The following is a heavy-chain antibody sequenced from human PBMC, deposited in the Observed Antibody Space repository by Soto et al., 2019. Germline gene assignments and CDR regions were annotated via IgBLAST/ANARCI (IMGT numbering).Heavy chain of an antibody. V-gene: IGHV3-23*01. D-gene: IGHD6-19*01. CDR2: ITAYGDST. CDR1: GFTFSNYA. CDR3: AKDPLWYDSDWCPPHGFDP. Sequence: EVQLLESGGGFVQPGGSLRLSCAASGFTFSNYAMSWVRQAPGKGLEWVSAITAYGDSTHYADSVKGRFTISRDSPKNTLYLQMDSLRAEDTAVYYCAKDPLWYDSDWCPPHGFDPWGQGTLVTVSS. J-gene: IGHJ5*02.